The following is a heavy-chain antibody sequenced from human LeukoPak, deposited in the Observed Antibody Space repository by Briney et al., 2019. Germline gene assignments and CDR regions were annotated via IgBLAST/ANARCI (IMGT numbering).Heavy chain of an antibody. CDR2: ISAYNGNT. CDR1: GYTFTSYG. D-gene: IGHD3-3*01. J-gene: IGHJ4*02. V-gene: IGHV1-18*01. Sequence: ASVKVSCKASGYTFTSYGISWVRQAPGQGLEWMGWISAYNGNTNYAQKLQGRVTMTTDTSTSTAYMELRSLRSDDTAMYYCARDDYYDFWSGLFDYWGQGTLVTVSS. CDR3: ARDDYYDFWSGLFDY.